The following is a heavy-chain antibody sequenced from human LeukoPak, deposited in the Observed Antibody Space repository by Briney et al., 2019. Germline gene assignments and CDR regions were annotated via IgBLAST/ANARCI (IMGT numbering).Heavy chain of an antibody. CDR3: AREFRVAAAANAFDI. V-gene: IGHV4-4*02. D-gene: IGHD6-13*01. J-gene: IGHJ3*02. CDR2: IYHSGST. Sequence: PSETLSLTCAVSGGSISSSNWWSWVRQPPGKGLEWIGEIYHSGSTNYNPSLKSRVTISVDKSKNQFSLKLSSVTAADTAVYYCAREFRVAAAANAFDIWGQGTMVTVSS. CDR1: GGSISSSNW.